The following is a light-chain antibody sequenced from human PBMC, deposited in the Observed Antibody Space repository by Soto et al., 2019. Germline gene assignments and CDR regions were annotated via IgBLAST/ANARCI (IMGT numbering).Light chain of an antibody. Sequence: QSVLTQPPSASGTPGQRVTISCSGSSSNIGSNTVNWYQQLPGTAPKHLIFSNNQRPSGVPDRFSGPKSGTSASLAISGLQPEDEADYYCAAWDDSLSWVFGGGTKLTVL. J-gene: IGLJ3*02. V-gene: IGLV1-44*01. CDR2: SNN. CDR1: SSNIGSNT. CDR3: AAWDDSLSWV.